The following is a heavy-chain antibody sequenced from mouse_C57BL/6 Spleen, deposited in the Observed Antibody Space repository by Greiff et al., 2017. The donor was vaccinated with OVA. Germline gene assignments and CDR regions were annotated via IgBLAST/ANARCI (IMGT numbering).Heavy chain of an antibody. Sequence: VQLQQSGPELVKPGASVKISCKASGYTFTDYYMNWVKQSHGKSLEWIGDINPNNGGTSYNQKFKGKATLTVDKSSSTAYMELRSLTSEDSAVYYCATPHYYGSSYGLYFDGWGTGTTVTVSS. J-gene: IGHJ1*03. D-gene: IGHD1-1*01. CDR3: ATPHYYGSSYGLYFDG. CDR2: INPNNGGT. V-gene: IGHV1-26*01. CDR1: GYTFTDYY.